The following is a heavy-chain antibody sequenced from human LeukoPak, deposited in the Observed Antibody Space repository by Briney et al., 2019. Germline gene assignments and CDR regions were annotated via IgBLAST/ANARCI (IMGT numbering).Heavy chain of an antibody. CDR1: GYTFTSYH. CDR2: ISAYNGNT. Sequence: ASVKVSSKASGYTFTSYHINWVRQAPGQGLEWMGWISAYNGNTNYAQKLQGRVTMTTDTSTSTAYMELRSLRSDDTAVYYCARVVAPEIYSYYYPMDVWGQGTTVTVSS. J-gene: IGHJ6*02. V-gene: IGHV1-18*01. CDR3: ARVVAPEIYSYYYPMDV. D-gene: IGHD1-14*01.